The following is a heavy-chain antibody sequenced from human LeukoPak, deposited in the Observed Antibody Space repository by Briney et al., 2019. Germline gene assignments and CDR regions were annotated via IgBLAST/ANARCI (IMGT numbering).Heavy chain of an antibody. J-gene: IGHJ4*02. CDR2: IYASGST. Sequence: SETLSLTCTVSGGSISNYYWSWIRQPAGKGLEWIGRIYASGSTNYNPSLKSRATISADTSKSELSLKLRSVTAADTAVYYCARDGRDNYDTPGHDLWGQGTLVTVSS. CDR3: ARDGRDNYDTPGHDL. CDR1: GGSISNYY. V-gene: IGHV4-4*07. D-gene: IGHD3-22*01.